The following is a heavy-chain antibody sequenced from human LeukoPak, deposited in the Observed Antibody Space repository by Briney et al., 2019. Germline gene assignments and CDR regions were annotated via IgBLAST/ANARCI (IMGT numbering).Heavy chain of an antibody. D-gene: IGHD3-10*01. Sequence: GGSLRLSCAASGFTFSSYAMSWVRQSPGKGLEWVSTISASGGSTYYADSVKGRFTISRDNSRNTLYLQMNSLRAEDTAVFYCAKRVNLGSGSYSKASYYFDSWGQGTLVTVSS. J-gene: IGHJ4*02. V-gene: IGHV3-23*01. CDR3: AKRVNLGSGSYSKASYYFDS. CDR2: ISASGGST. CDR1: GFTFSSYA.